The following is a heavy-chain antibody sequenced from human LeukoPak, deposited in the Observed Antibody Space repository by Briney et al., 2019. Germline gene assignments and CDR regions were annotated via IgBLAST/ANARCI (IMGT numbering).Heavy chain of an antibody. V-gene: IGHV3-21*01. CDR3: ASAPNGYSYGEYFDP. Sequence: PGGSLRLSCAASGFTFSSYTMNWVRQAPGKGLEWVSSISSSSTYIYYADSVKGRFTISRDNAKNSLYLQMNSLSAEDTAVYYCASAPNGYSYGEYFDPWGQGTLVTVSS. D-gene: IGHD5-18*01. CDR1: GFTFSSYT. CDR2: ISSSSTYI. J-gene: IGHJ5*02.